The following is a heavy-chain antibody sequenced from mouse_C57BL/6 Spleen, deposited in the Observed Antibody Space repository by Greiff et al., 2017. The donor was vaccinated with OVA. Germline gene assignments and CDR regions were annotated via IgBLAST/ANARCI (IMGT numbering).Heavy chain of an antibody. CDR2: INPSNGGT. Sequence: QVQLKQPGTELVKPGASVKLSCKASGYTFTSYWMHWVKQRPGQGLEWIGNINPSNGGTNYNEKFKSKATLTVDKSSSTAYMQLSSLTSEDSAVYYCARWPLGTTVVAPFDYWGQGTTLTVSS. J-gene: IGHJ2*01. D-gene: IGHD1-1*01. CDR1: GYTFTSYW. CDR3: ARWPLGTTVVAPFDY. V-gene: IGHV1-53*01.